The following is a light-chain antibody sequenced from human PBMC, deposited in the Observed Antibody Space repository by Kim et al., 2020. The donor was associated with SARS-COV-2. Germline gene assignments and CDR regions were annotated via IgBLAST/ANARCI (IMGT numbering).Light chain of an antibody. Sequence: EIVLTQSPATLSLSPGKRATLSCRASQSVSSYLAWYQQKPGQAPRLLIYDASNRATGIPARFSGSGSGTDFTLTISSLEPEDFAVYYCQQRSNWGYTFGQGTKLEIK. CDR3: QQRSNWGYT. J-gene: IGKJ2*01. CDR2: DAS. V-gene: IGKV3-11*01. CDR1: QSVSSY.